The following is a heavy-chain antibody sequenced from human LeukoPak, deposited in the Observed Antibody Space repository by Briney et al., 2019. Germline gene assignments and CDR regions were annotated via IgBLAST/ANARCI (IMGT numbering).Heavy chain of an antibody. D-gene: IGHD3-9*01. V-gene: IGHV1-2*02. J-gene: IGHJ3*02. CDR3: ARGILMTGNYGAFDI. Sequence: ASVKVSCKASGYTFSVYYIHWMRQAPEQGLEWMGWIVPNSGGTNYAQKFQGRVTMTRDTSISTAYMELSSLRSDDTAAYFCARGILMTGNYGAFDIWGQGTTVTVYS. CDR1: GYTFSVYY. CDR2: IVPNSGGT.